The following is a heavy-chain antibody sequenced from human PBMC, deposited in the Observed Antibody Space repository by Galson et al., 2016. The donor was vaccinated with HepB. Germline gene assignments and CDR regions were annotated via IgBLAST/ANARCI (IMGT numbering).Heavy chain of an antibody. Sequence: ETLSLTCAVSGGSISSREWWSWVRQPPGKGLEWIGEVSRAGSTNSNPSLRSRVAIFVDKSKNQLSLKLSSVTAADTAMYYCARDGHTVDTTMIRWDAFDIWGQGTMVIVSS. CDR2: VSRAGST. V-gene: IGHV4-4*02. CDR3: ARDGHTVDTTMIRWDAFDI. D-gene: IGHD5-18*01. CDR1: GGSISSREW. J-gene: IGHJ3*02.